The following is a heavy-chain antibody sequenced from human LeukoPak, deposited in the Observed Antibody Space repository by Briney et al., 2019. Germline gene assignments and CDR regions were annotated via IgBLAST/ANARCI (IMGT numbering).Heavy chain of an antibody. CDR2: ISSSSSTI. CDR3: AVKRSDYFYYMDV. V-gene: IGHV3-48*01. Sequence: PGGSLRLSCAASGFTFSSYTMNWVRQAPGKGLEWVSYISSSSSTIYYADSVKGRFTISRDNAKNSLYLQMNSLRAEDTAVYYCAVKRSDYFYYMDVWGKGTTVTVSS. J-gene: IGHJ6*03. CDR1: GFTFSSYT.